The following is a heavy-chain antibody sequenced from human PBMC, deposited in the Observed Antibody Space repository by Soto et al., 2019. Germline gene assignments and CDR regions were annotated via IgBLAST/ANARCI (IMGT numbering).Heavy chain of an antibody. D-gene: IGHD2-15*01. CDR1: GDSLTSNHW. Sequence: QLQLRESGPGLVQPSGTLSLTCDVSGDSLTSNHWWSWVRQAPGKGLEWIGEIWHTGRPNYNPSLKSRVAISIDKSKNQFSLKLSSVTAADTAVYYCVRDSRTGCSSINCYMHWGQGTLVTVSS. J-gene: IGHJ4*02. CDR3: VRDSRTGCSSINCYMH. V-gene: IGHV4-4*02. CDR2: IWHTGRP.